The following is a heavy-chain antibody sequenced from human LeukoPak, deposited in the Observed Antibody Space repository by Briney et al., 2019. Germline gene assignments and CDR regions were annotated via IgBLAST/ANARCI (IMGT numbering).Heavy chain of an antibody. CDR3: AKERCSGGSCYYY. Sequence: PGRSLRLSCAASGFTFGSYGMHWVRQAPGKGLEWVAVISYDGSNKYYADSVKGRFTISRDNSKNTLYLQMNSLRAEDTAVYYCAKERCSGGSCYYYWGQGTLVTVSS. CDR1: GFTFGSYG. J-gene: IGHJ4*02. V-gene: IGHV3-30*18. D-gene: IGHD2-15*01. CDR2: ISYDGSNK.